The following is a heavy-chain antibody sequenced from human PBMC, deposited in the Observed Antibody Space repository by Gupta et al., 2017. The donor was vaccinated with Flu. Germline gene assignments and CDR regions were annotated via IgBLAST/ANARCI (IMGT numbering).Heavy chain of an antibody. V-gene: IGHV3-48*01. CDR1: GFTFSGYR. CDR2: ISSSSSTI. CDR3: ARVVVPSAIDWFDP. D-gene: IGHD2-2*01. Sequence: EVQLAEHGGGLVQPGGTLRLTWAANGFTFSGYRLNGVRPAPGKGLEWVSYISSSSSTIYYADSVKGRCTISRDNAKNSLYLQMDSLRAEDTAVYYCARVVVPSAIDWFDPWGQGTLVTVSS. J-gene: IGHJ5*02.